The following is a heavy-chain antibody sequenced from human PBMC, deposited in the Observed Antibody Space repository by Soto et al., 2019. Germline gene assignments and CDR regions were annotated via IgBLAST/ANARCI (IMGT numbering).Heavy chain of an antibody. CDR3: ARERVQSNSGGNMXT. J-gene: IGHJ6*04. D-gene: IGHD4-4*01. CDR1: GGTFSSYT. Sequence: ASVEVSCKASGGTFSSYTISWVRQAPGQGLEWMGRIIPILGIANYAQKFQGRVTIAADKSTSTAYMELSSLRSEDTAVYYCARERVQSNSGGNMXTWGKEPTITLSP. V-gene: IGHV1-69*04. CDR2: IIPILGIA.